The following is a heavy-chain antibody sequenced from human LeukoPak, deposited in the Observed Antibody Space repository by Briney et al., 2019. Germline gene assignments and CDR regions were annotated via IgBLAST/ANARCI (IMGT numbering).Heavy chain of an antibody. CDR3: ARDRGDGYNYNYFDY. J-gene: IGHJ4*02. Sequence: GGSLRLSCAAFGFTFSSYDMHWVRQATGKGLEWVSAIGTAGDTYYPGSVKGRFTISRENAKNSLYLQMNSLRAEDTAVYYCARDRGDGYNYNYFDYWGQGTLVTVSS. D-gene: IGHD5-24*01. CDR1: GFTFSSYD. V-gene: IGHV3-13*01. CDR2: IGTAGDT.